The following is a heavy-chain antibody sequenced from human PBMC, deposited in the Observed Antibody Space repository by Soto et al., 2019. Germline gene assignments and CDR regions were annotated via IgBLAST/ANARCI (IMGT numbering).Heavy chain of an antibody. V-gene: IGHV3-30*03. CDR1: GFAFTNYG. J-gene: IGHJ4*02. Sequence: GGSLRLSCAASGFAFTNYGIHWVRQAPGKGLEWVAHISNDGSKKFYGDSVKGRFTISRDNSENTVYLQMTSLRPDDTSVFYCASGVAMPTGLGLGYWGQGTLVTVSS. CDR2: ISNDGSKK. D-gene: IGHD6-19*01. CDR3: ASGVAMPTGLGLGY.